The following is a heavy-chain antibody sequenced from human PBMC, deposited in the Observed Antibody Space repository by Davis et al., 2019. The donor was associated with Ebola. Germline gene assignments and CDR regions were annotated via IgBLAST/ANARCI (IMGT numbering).Heavy chain of an antibody. CDR2: ISPYNGNT. CDR3: ARDRSPRYFDWLPDAFDI. J-gene: IGHJ3*02. D-gene: IGHD3-9*01. CDR1: GGTFSSHA. Sequence: AASVKVSCKASGGTFSSHAISWVRQAPGQGLEWMGWISPYNGNTHYAQKLQGRVTRTTDTSTSTAYMELRSLKSDYTAVYYCARDRSPRYFDWLPDAFDIWGQGTMVTVSS. V-gene: IGHV1-18*01.